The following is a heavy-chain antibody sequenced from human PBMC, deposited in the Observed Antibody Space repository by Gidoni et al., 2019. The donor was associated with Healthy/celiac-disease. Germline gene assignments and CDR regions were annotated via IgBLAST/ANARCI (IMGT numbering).Heavy chain of an antibody. CDR1: GGSFRGYY. CDR3: AKSHPTYYYDSSGYYGYYFDY. Sequence: QVQLQQWGAGLLKPSETLSLTCAVYGGSFRGYYWRWIRQPPGKGLEWIGEINHSGSTNYNPSLKSRVTISVDTSKNQFSLKLSSVTAADTAVYYCAKSHPTYYYDSSGYYGYYFDYWGQGTLVTVSS. D-gene: IGHD3-22*01. J-gene: IGHJ4*02. V-gene: IGHV4-34*01. CDR2: INHSGST.